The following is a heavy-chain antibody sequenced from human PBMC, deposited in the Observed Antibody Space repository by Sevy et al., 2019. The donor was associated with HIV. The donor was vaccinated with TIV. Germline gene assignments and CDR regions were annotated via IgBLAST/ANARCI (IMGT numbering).Heavy chain of an antibody. V-gene: IGHV4-34*01. D-gene: IGHD3-9*01. CDR3: ARGQGDYDILTGPPGGNFDY. CDR1: GGSFSGYY. J-gene: IGHJ4*02. Sequence: SETLSLTCAVYGGSFSGYYWSWIRQPPGKGLEWIGEINHSGSTNYNPSLKSRVTISVDTSKNQFSLKLSSVTATDTAVYYGARGQGDYDILTGPPGGNFDYWGQGTLVTVSS. CDR2: INHSGST.